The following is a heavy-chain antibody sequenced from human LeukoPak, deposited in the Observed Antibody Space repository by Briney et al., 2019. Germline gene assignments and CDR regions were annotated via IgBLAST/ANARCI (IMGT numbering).Heavy chain of an antibody. Sequence: ASVKVSCKASGYTFTGYYMHWVRQATGQGLERMGWMNPNSGNTGYAQKFQGRVTITRNTSISTAYMELSSLRSEDTAVYYCARGLGYYGSGSYYRALGYWGQGTLVTVSS. V-gene: IGHV1-8*03. CDR1: GYTFTGYY. J-gene: IGHJ4*02. CDR2: MNPNSGNT. D-gene: IGHD3-10*01. CDR3: ARGLGYYGSGSYYRALGY.